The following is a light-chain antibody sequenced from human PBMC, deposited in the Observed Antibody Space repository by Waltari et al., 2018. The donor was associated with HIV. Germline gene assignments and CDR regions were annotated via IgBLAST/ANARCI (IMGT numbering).Light chain of an antibody. CDR3: QTWDTSDVV. CDR1: TVQSTY. Sequence: SFELAQPPSVSVSPGQTAIIPCSGGTVQSTYLNWYYQQSGQAPVLVIYQNDKRPSGIAERISGSKSGNTATLTISGSLPTDEADYYCQTWDTSDVVFGGGTKLTVL. CDR2: QND. V-gene: IGLV3-1*01. J-gene: IGLJ2*01.